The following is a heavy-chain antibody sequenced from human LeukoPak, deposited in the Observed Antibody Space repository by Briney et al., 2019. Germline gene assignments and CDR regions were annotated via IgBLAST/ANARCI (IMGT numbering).Heavy chain of an antibody. Sequence: GGSLRLSCADCGFTFSRYGMHCVRQAPGKGLEWVAAISYDGSKKYYEDSVKGRFTISRDNSKNTLYLQMNSLRTEDTAVYYCVTTTVTPYFYYDGMDVWGQGTTVTVSS. CDR3: VTTTVTPYFYYDGMDV. J-gene: IGHJ6*02. V-gene: IGHV3-30*03. CDR2: ISYDGSKK. CDR1: GFTFSRYG. D-gene: IGHD4-17*01.